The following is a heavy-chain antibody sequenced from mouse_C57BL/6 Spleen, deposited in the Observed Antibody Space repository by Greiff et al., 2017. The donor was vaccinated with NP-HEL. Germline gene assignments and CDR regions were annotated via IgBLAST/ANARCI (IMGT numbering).Heavy chain of an antibody. CDR2: IYPGDGDT. V-gene: IGHV1-82*01. Sequence: QVQLQQSGPELVKPGASVKISCKASGYAFSSSWMNWVKQRPGKGLEWIGRIYPGDGDTNYNGKFKGKATLTADKSSSTAYMQLSSLTSEDSAVYFCARYGIYYGSSLLDYWGQGTTLTVSS. CDR1: GYAFSSSW. J-gene: IGHJ2*01. CDR3: ARYGIYYGSSLLDY. D-gene: IGHD1-1*01.